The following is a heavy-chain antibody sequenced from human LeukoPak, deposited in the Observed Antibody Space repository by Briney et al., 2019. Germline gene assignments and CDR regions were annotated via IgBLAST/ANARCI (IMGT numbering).Heavy chain of an antibody. J-gene: IGHJ4*02. CDR2: ISYDGNKE. D-gene: IGHD2-2*01. V-gene: IGHV3-30*03. Sequence: PGGSLRLFCAASGFSFSSYGMHWVRQAPGKGLEWVAVISYDGNKEYYVDFVKGRFTISRDNSKNMLYLQMDSLRAEDTAVYHCARERATSTSTWSFDYWGQGTLVTVSS. CDR1: GFSFSSYG. CDR3: ARERATSTSTWSFDY.